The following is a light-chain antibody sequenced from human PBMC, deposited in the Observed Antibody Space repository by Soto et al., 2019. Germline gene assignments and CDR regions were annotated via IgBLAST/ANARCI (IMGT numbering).Light chain of an antibody. J-gene: IGLJ1*01. CDR1: DNDIGGYNY. CDR2: EVT. Sequence: LTQPASVSGSPGQSITISCTGTDNDIGGYNYVSWYQQHPGKAPKLMIYEVTHRPSGVSSRFFASKSGNTASLTISGLQTEDEADYYCSSYTGSSTHVFGTGTKVTVL. V-gene: IGLV2-14*01. CDR3: SSYTGSSTHV.